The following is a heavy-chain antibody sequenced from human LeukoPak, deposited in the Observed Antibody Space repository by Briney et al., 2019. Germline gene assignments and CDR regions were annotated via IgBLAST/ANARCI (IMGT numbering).Heavy chain of an antibody. CDR3: AEAVGEVYYFDY. CDR2: ISGSGGGT. V-gene: IGHV3-23*01. CDR1: GFTFSSYW. D-gene: IGHD2-15*01. J-gene: IGHJ4*02. Sequence: GGSLRLSCAASGFTFSSYWMSWVRQTPGKGLEWVSGISGSGGGTFYTDSVKGRFTISRDNSKNTLYLQMNSLRAEDTAVYYCAEAVGEVYYFDYWGQGTLVTVSS.